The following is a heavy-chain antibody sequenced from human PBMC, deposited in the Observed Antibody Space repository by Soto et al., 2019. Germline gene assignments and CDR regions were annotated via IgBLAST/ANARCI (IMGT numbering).Heavy chain of an antibody. V-gene: IGHV3-48*01. CDR3: ARGFNSALDI. CDR2: ISTGGTTM. J-gene: IGHJ3*02. CDR1: GFPFSNYY. Sequence: GGSLRLSCAASGFPFSNYYMNWVRQAPGKGLEWVSCISTGGTTMYYADSVKGRFTISRDDARTSLYLQMNSLRAEDTAVYYCARGFNSALDIWGQGKMVTVSS.